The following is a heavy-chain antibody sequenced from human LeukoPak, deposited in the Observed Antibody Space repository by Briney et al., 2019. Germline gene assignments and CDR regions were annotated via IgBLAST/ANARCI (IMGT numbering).Heavy chain of an antibody. CDR3: AREMAHGWHSWDY. Sequence: GGSLRLSCAASGFTFSSYAMSWVRQAPGKGLEWVSGISGSGGSTYYADSVKGRFTISRDNSKNTLYLQMNSLRAEDTAVYYCAREMAHGWHSWDYWGQGTLVTVSS. V-gene: IGHV3-23*01. CDR1: GFTFSSYA. CDR2: ISGSGGST. D-gene: IGHD5-24*01. J-gene: IGHJ4*02.